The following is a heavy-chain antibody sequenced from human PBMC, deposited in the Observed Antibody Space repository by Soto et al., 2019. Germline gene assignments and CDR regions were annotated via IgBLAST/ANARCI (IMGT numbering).Heavy chain of an antibody. CDR3: ASTPDH. J-gene: IGHJ4*02. D-gene: IGHD2-15*01. Sequence: QVKLQESGPGLVKPSQTLSLTCTFSGGSISSGGYYWSWIRQHPGKGLEWIVSIYFSGSTYYSPSRRSRVSIAVAPATNLFSLKVSSVTDADTAVYYCASTPDHWGQGTLITVSS. V-gene: IGHV4-31*03. CDR1: GGSISSGGYY. CDR2: IYFSGST.